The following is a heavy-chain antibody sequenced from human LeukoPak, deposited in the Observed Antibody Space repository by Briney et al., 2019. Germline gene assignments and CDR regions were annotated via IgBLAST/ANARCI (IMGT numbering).Heavy chain of an antibody. V-gene: IGHV1-46*01. CDR1: GYTFTSYY. CDR2: INPSGGST. CDR3: ARTESTLSLLWFGELLDY. Sequence: ASVKVSCKASGYTFTSYYMHWVRQAPGQGLEWMGIINPSGGSTSYAQKFQGRVTMTRDTSTSTVYMELSSLRSEDTAVYYCARTESTLSLLWFGELLDYWGQGTLVTVSS. J-gene: IGHJ4*02. D-gene: IGHD3-10*01.